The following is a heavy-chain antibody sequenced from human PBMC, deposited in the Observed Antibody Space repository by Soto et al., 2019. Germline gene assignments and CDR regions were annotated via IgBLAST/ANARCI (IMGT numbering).Heavy chain of an antibody. CDR2: IYPGDSDT. J-gene: IGHJ6*02. Sequence: PGVSPNFSFTAYSYSCTGYSYGWVGQMPGKGLEWMGIIYPGDSDTRYSPSFQGQVTISADKSISTAYLQWSSLKASDTAMYYCARLIEGQSGDSMDVWGQGTTVTVSS. D-gene: IGHD3-3*01. CDR1: SYSCTGYS. V-gene: IGHV5-51*01. CDR3: ARLIEGQSGDSMDV.